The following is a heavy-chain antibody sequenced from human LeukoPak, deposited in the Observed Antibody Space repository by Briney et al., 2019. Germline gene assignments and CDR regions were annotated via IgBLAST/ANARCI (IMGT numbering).Heavy chain of an antibody. V-gene: IGHV1-18*01. Sequence: GASVTVSCKASGYTFTSYGISWVRQAPGQGLEWMGWISAYNGNTNYAQKLQGRVTMTTDTSTSTAYMELRSLRSDDTAVYYCAREPTKWAYIAGAGTGEYYFDYWGQGTLVTVSS. CDR2: ISAYNGNT. D-gene: IGHD6-19*01. J-gene: IGHJ4*02. CDR1: GYTFTSYG. CDR3: AREPTKWAYIAGAGTGEYYFDY.